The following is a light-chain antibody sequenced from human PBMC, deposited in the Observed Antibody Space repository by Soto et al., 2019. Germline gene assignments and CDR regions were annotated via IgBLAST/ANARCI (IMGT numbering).Light chain of an antibody. CDR3: AAWDDSLNALV. V-gene: IGLV1-44*01. J-gene: IGLJ3*02. CDR1: SSNIGSNA. CDR2: TNN. Sequence: QSVLTQPPSASGTPGQRVTISCSGASSNIGSNAVNWYQQLPGTAPQLLIYTNNQRPSGVPDRFSGSKSATSDSLAISGLQSEDEADYYCAAWDDSLNALVFGGGTKLTVL.